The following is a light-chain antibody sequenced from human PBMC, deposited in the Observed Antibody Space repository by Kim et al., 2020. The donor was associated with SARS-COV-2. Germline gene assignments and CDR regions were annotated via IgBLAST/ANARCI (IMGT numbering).Light chain of an antibody. CDR3: QQRGS. J-gene: IGKJ5*01. CDR2: GAS. Sequence: APLSLSPGERATLSCRASQSVTNNLAWYQQKPGQAPRLLIYGASTRATGIPARFSGSGSGTDFTLTISSLEPEDFAVYHCQQRGSFGQGTRLEIK. V-gene: IGKV3-11*01. CDR1: QSVTNN.